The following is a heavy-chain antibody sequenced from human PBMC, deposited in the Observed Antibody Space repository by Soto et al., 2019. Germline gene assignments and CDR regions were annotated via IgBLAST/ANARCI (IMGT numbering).Heavy chain of an antibody. J-gene: IGHJ4*02. Sequence: PSETLSLTCAVYGGSFSGYYWSWIRHPPGKGLEWIGEINHSGSTNYNPSLKSRVTISVDTSKNQFSLKLSSVTAADTAVYYCARCSAAAGRGIDYWGQGTLVTVSS. V-gene: IGHV4-34*01. CDR1: GGSFSGYY. D-gene: IGHD6-13*01. CDR2: INHSGST. CDR3: ARCSAAAGRGIDY.